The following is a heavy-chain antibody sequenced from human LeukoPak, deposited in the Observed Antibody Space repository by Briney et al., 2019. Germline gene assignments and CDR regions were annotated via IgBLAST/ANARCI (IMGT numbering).Heavy chain of an antibody. CDR3: ARGGNYYDSTIGFDY. D-gene: IGHD3-22*01. J-gene: IGHJ4*02. V-gene: IGHV1-18*01. Sequence: GASVKVSCKASGYTFTSYGISWVRQAPGQGLEWMGWISAYNGNTNYAQKLQGRVTMTTDTSTSTAYMELRSLRSDDTAVYYCARGGNYYDSTIGFDYWGQGTLDTVSS. CDR2: ISAYNGNT. CDR1: GYTFTSYG.